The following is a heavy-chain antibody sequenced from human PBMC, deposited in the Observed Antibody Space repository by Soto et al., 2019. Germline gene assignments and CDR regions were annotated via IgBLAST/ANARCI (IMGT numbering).Heavy chain of an antibody. Sequence: GESLKISCKGSGYDFSSHWIGWVRQMSGEGLEWMGIIYPGDSDTRYSPSFRGQVTISVDKSINTAYPQWSSLKASDTAMYYCARLWYSSTWSDAFDIWGQGTMVTVSS. D-gene: IGHD6-13*01. J-gene: IGHJ3*02. CDR2: IYPGDSDT. V-gene: IGHV5-51*01. CDR3: ARLWYSSTWSDAFDI. CDR1: GYDFSSHW.